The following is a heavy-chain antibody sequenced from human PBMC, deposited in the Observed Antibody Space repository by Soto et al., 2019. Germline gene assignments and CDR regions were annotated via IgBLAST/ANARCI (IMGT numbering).Heavy chain of an antibody. CDR2: ISSSSSYI. J-gene: IGHJ1*01. CDR3: ARDRITMVRGEVEFAEYFQH. CDR1: GFTFSSYS. Sequence: GGSLRLSCAASGFTFSSYSMNWVRQAPGKGLEWVSSISSSSSYIYYADSVKGRFTISRDNAKNSLYLQMNSLRAEDTAVYYCARDRITMVRGEVEFAEYFQHWGQGTLVTVSS. V-gene: IGHV3-21*01. D-gene: IGHD3-10*01.